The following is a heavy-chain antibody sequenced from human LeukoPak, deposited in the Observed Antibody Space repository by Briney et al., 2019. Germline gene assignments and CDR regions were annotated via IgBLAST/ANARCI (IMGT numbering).Heavy chain of an antibody. J-gene: IGHJ5*02. CDR1: GYTFTGYY. CDR3: ARDLGYYYDSSGYYENWFDP. D-gene: IGHD3-22*01. Sequence: GASVKVSCKASGYTFTGYYMHRVRQAPGQGLVWMVRINPNSGGTNYAQKFQGRVTMTRDTSISTAYMELSRLRSDDTAVYYCARDLGYYYDSSGYYENWFDPWGQGTLVTVSS. CDR2: INPNSGGT. V-gene: IGHV1-2*06.